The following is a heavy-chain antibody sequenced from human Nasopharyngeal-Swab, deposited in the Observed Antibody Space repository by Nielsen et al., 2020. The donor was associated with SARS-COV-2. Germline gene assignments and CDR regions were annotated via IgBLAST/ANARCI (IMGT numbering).Heavy chain of an antibody. D-gene: IGHD1-1*01. CDR2: IIPIFGTA. V-gene: IGHV1-69*13. CDR3: ASFEERRAFDI. J-gene: IGHJ3*02. Sequence: SVKVSCKASGGTFSSYAISWVRQAPGQGLEWMGGIIPIFGTANYSQKFQGRVTITADESTSTAYMELSSLRSEDTAVYYCASFEERRAFDIWGQGTMVTVSS. CDR1: GGTFSSYA.